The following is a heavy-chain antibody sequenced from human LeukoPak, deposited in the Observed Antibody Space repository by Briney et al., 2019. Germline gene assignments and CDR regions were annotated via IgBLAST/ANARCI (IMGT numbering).Heavy chain of an antibody. D-gene: IGHD3-10*01. CDR3: ASGYAEFDAFDI. V-gene: IGHV3-48*01. CDR1: GFTFSSYS. J-gene: IGHJ3*02. Sequence: PGGSLRLSCAASGFTFSSYSMNWVRQAPGKGLEWVSYISSSSSTIYYADSVKGRFTISRDNAKNSLYLQMNSLRAEDTAVYYCASGYAEFDAFDIWGQGTMATVSS. CDR2: ISSSSSTI.